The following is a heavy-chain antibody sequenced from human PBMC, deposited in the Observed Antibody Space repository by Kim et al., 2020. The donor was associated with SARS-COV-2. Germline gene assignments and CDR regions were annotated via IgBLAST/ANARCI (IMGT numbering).Heavy chain of an antibody. J-gene: IGHJ4*02. D-gene: IGHD1-26*01. Sequence: GGSLRLSCAASGFTFSSYAMHWVRQAPGKGLEWVAVISYDGSNKYYADSVKGRFTISRDNSKNTLYLQMNSLRAEDTAVYYCARDQGEFDYWGQGTLVTV. CDR1: GFTFSSYA. CDR3: ARDQGEFDY. CDR2: ISYDGSNK. V-gene: IGHV3-30*04.